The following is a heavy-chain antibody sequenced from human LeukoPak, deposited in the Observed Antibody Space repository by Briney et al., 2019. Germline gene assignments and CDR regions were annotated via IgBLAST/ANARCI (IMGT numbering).Heavy chain of an antibody. CDR2: IIPILGIA. CDR1: GGTFSSYA. D-gene: IGHD5-12*01. V-gene: IGHV1-69*04. Sequence: ASVKVSCKASGGTFSSYAISWVRQAPGQGLEWMGRIIPILGIANYAQKFQGRVTITADKSTSTAYMELSSLRSEDTAVYYCARVGIVATMGFDYWGQGTLVTVSS. J-gene: IGHJ4*02. CDR3: ARVGIVATMGFDY.